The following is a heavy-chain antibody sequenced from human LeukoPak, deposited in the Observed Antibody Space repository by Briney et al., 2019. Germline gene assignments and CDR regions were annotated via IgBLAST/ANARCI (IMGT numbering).Heavy chain of an antibody. D-gene: IGHD1-7*01. Sequence: SETLSLTCTASGGSISSYYWNWIRQPPGKGLEWIGYVYTSGSTNYNPSLKSRVTISVDSSKNQFSLKLSSVTAADTAVYYCARRYNWNYALDYWGQGTLVTVSS. CDR2: VYTSGST. V-gene: IGHV4-4*09. CDR3: ARRYNWNYALDY. CDR1: GGSISSYY. J-gene: IGHJ4*02.